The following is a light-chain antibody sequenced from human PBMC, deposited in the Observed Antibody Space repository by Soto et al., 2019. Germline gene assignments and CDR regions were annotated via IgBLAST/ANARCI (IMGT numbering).Light chain of an antibody. Sequence: SYELTQPSSVSVSPGQTARITCSGDVLAKKYARWFQQKPGQAPGMVIYKTTERPSGIPERFSGSNSGTTVTLTISGAEVEDEGDYYCYSAADNLRVFGGGTQLTVL. CDR3: YSAADNLRV. CDR2: KTT. V-gene: IGLV3-27*01. CDR1: VLAKKY. J-gene: IGLJ3*02.